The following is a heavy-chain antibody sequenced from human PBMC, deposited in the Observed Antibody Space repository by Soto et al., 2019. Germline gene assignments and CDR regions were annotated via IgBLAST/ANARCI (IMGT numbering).Heavy chain of an antibody. J-gene: IGHJ6*02. CDR2: INPSGGST. CDR1: GYTFTSYY. Sequence: ASVKVSCKASGYTFTSYYMHWVRQAPGQGLEWMGIINPSGGSTSYAQKFQGRVTMTRDTSTSTVYMELSSLRSEDTAVYYCAREGGSGSYSSYYYHGMDVWGQGTTVTVSS. D-gene: IGHD3-10*01. V-gene: IGHV1-46*01. CDR3: AREGGSGSYSSYYYHGMDV.